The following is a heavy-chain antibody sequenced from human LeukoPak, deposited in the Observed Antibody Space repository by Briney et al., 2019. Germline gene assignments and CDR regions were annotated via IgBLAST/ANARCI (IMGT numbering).Heavy chain of an antibody. J-gene: IGHJ4*02. V-gene: IGHV3-74*01. CDR2: IYDDGTRT. CDR1: GFTFSSHW. CDR3: ARGHPTGYYWEY. D-gene: IGHD3-9*01. Sequence: GGSLRLSCAASGFTFSSHWMHWVRQAPGKGLVWVSRIYDDGTRTSYADSVKGRFTISRDNAQNTLYLQMNSLRAEDTAVYYCARGHPTGYYWEYLGQGTLVTVSS.